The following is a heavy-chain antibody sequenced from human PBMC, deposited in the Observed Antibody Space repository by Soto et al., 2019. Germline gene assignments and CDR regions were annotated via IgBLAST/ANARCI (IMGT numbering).Heavy chain of an antibody. CDR1: GFTFSSYS. D-gene: IGHD5-12*01. V-gene: IGHV3-48*01. J-gene: IGHJ6*02. Sequence: EVQLVESGGGLVQPGGSLRLSCAASGFTFSSYSMNWVRQASGKGLEWVSYISSSSSTIYYADSVKGRFTISRDNAKNSLYLQMNSLSAEDTAVYYCARADSGYAHGYYYYGMDVWGQGTTVTVSS. CDR3: ARADSGYAHGYYYYGMDV. CDR2: ISSSSSTI.